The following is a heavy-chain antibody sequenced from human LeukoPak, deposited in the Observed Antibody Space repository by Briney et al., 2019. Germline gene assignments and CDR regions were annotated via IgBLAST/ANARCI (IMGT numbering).Heavy chain of an antibody. V-gene: IGHV1-2*02. Sequence: ASVKVSWKASGYTPTVYYIHWVRPAPGQGLGWVGWNNPTSGGTNNTQKFQGRVTMTSNTSISPAYMEPSRLRADDTAVYYCARGSYYESRDAFDIGRQGTMATVSS. CDR2: NNPTSGGT. J-gene: IGHJ3*02. CDR3: ARGSYYESRDAFDI. CDR1: GYTPTVYY. D-gene: IGHD3-22*01.